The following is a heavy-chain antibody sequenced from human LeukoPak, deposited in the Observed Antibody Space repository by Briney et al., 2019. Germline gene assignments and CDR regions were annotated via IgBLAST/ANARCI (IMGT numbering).Heavy chain of an antibody. Sequence: GGSLRLSCAASAFTFSDYYMSWIRQAPGKGLEWVSYISSSGSTIYYADSVKGRFTISRDNAKNSLYLQMNSLRAEDTAVYYCARVEVLVYAEGAFDYWGQGTLVTVSS. D-gene: IGHD2-8*01. V-gene: IGHV3-11*04. CDR1: AFTFSDYY. CDR2: ISSSGSTI. J-gene: IGHJ4*02. CDR3: ARVEVLVYAEGAFDY.